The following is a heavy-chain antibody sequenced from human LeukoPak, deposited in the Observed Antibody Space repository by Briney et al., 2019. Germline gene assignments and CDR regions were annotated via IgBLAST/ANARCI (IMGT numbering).Heavy chain of an antibody. D-gene: IGHD2-15*01. Sequence: ASVKVSCKASGYTFTSNGISWVRLASGQGLEWMGWIHPYNHNTIYAQKLQGRVTMTTDTSTSTVYMELRSLRSDDTAVYYCARDGCGGDSCTNWDFDYWGQGTLVTVSS. CDR2: IHPYNHNT. J-gene: IGHJ4*02. V-gene: IGHV1-18*01. CDR1: GYTFTSNG. CDR3: ARDGCGGDSCTNWDFDY.